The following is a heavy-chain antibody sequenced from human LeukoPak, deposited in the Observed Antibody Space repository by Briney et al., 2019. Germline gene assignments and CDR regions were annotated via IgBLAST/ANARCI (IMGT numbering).Heavy chain of an antibody. CDR2: IYYTGST. CDR3: ARVSSSWYQDWYFDL. Sequence: SETLSLTCTVSGGSIDSYYWSWVRQFPGKGLEWMGYIYYTGSTNYNPSLKSRVTISVDTSKNQFSLKLSSVTAADTAVYYCARVSSSWYQDWYFDLWGRGTLVTVSS. J-gene: IGHJ2*01. CDR1: GGSIDSYY. V-gene: IGHV4-59*08. D-gene: IGHD6-13*01.